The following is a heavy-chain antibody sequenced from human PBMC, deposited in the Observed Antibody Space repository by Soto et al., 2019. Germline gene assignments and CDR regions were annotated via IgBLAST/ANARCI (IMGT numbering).Heavy chain of an antibody. CDR3: ARSTNDYGDRH. J-gene: IGHJ4*02. CDR1: GYTFTSYD. CDR2: MNPNSGNT. Sequence: QVQLVQSGAEVKKPGASVKVSCKASGYTFTSYDINWVRQATGQGLEWMGWMNPNSGNTGSAQKFQGGXTXTXXTSISTAYMELSSLRSEDTAVYYCARSTNDYGDRHWGQGTLVTVSS. V-gene: IGHV1-8*01. D-gene: IGHD4-17*01.